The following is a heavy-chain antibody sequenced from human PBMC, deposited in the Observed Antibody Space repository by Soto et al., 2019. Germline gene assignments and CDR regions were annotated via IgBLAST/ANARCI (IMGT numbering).Heavy chain of an antibody. CDR3: AKLARGDYGDYNKRPYYFDY. Sequence: GGSLRLSCAASGFTFSSYGMHWVRQAPGKGLEWVAVISYDGSNKYYADSVKGRFTISRDNSKNTLYLQMNSLRAEDTAVYYCAKLARGDYGDYNKRPYYFDYWGQGTLVTVSS. CDR1: GFTFSSYG. D-gene: IGHD4-17*01. J-gene: IGHJ4*02. V-gene: IGHV3-30*18. CDR2: ISYDGSNK.